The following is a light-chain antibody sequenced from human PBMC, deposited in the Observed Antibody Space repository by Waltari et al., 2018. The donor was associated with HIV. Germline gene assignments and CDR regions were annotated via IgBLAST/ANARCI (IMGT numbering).Light chain of an antibody. Sequence: QSVLTQPPSASGTPAQTVTIPCSGGSPYIGRKTVNWYQQVPGMAPKLLIYSNDQRPSGIPDRFSGSKSGTSASLAVSGLQSEDEADYYCAAWDDSLNVWVFGGGTKLTVL. CDR3: AAWDDSLNVWV. CDR2: SND. J-gene: IGLJ3*02. CDR1: SPYIGRKT. V-gene: IGLV1-44*01.